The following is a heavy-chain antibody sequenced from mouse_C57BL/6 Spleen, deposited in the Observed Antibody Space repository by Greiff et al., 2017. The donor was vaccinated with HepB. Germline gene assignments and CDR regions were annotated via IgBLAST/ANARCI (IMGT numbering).Heavy chain of an antibody. CDR2: IDPSDSET. CDR1: GYTFTSYW. D-gene: IGHD1-1*01. CDR3: ARGGYYYGSSYYYAMDY. V-gene: IGHV1-52*01. Sequence: QVQLKQPGAELVRPGSSVKLSCKASGYTFTSYWMHWVKQRPIQGLEWIGNIDPSDSETHYNQKFKDKATLTVDKSSSTAYMQLSSLTSEDSAVYYCARGGYYYGSSYYYAMDYWGQGTSVTVSS. J-gene: IGHJ4*01.